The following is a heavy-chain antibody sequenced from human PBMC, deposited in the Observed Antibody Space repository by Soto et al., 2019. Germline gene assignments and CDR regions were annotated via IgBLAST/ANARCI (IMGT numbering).Heavy chain of an antibody. CDR3: ARFTYYDFWSGYYTTTYNWFDP. V-gene: IGHV1-18*01. CDR1: GYTFTSYG. J-gene: IGHJ5*02. Sequence: ASVKVSCKASGYTFTSYGISWVRQAPGQGLEWMGWISAYNGNTNYAQKLQGRVTMTTDTSTSTAYMELRSLRSDDTAVYYCARFTYYDFWSGYYTTTYNWFDPWGQGTLVTVSS. CDR2: ISAYNGNT. D-gene: IGHD3-3*01.